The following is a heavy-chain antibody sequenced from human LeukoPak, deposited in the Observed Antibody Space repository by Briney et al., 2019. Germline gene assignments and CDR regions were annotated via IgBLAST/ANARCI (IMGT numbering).Heavy chain of an antibody. Sequence: SVKVSCKASGGTFSSYAISWVRQAPGQGLEWMGGIIPIFGTANYAQKFQGRVTITADKSTSTAYMELSSLRSEDTAVYYCARSMATVVTLYYFDYWGQGTLVTVSS. CDR2: IIPIFGTA. CDR1: GGTFSSYA. D-gene: IGHD4-23*01. V-gene: IGHV1-69*06. CDR3: ARSMATVVTLYYFDY. J-gene: IGHJ4*02.